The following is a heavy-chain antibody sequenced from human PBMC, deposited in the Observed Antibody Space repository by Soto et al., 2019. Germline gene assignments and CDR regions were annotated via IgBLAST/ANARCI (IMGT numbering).Heavy chain of an antibody. CDR2: INPSGGST. CDR3: ASFDNTVTNFDY. D-gene: IGHD4-17*01. Sequence: GASVKVSCKASGYTFTSYYMHWVRQAPGQGLEWMGIINPSGGSTSYAQEFQGRVTMTRDTSTSTVYMELSSLRSEDTAVYYCASFDNTVTNFDYWGQGTLVTVSS. V-gene: IGHV1-46*01. CDR1: GYTFTSYY. J-gene: IGHJ4*02.